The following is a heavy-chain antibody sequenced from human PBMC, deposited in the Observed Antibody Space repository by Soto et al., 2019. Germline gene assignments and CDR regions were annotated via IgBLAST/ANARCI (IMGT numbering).Heavy chain of an antibody. Sequence: SETLSLTCTVSGGSISSSSYYWGWIRQPPGKGLEWIGSIYYSGSTYYNPSLKSRVTISVDTSKNQFSLKLSSVTAADTAVYYCARSSGFFYYYYGMDVWGQGTTVTVSS. J-gene: IGHJ6*02. CDR3: ARSSGFFYYYYGMDV. CDR1: GGSISSSSYY. D-gene: IGHD6-19*01. V-gene: IGHV4-39*01. CDR2: IYYSGST.